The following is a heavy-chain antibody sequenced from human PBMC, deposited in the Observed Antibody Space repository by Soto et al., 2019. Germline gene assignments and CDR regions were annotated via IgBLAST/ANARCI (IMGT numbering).Heavy chain of an antibody. Sequence: QIQLVQSGAEVKKPGASVKVSCKASGYIFTRQGISWVRQAPGQGLEWMGWISTYNGNPNYAQKLQGRVTMTTNTSTTTAFLELRSLTSDDTAAYYCARGRTRALDYWGQGTPVIVSS. J-gene: IGHJ4*02. V-gene: IGHV1-18*01. CDR1: GYIFTRQG. CDR3: ARGRTRALDY. CDR2: ISTYNGNP. D-gene: IGHD1-7*01.